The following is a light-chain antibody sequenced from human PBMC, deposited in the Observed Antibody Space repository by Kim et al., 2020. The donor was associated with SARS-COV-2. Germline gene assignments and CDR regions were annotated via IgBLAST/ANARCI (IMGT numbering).Light chain of an antibody. J-gene: IGKJ1*01. V-gene: IGKV4-1*01. CDR2: WAS. CDR1: QSVLYSSNNRNY. Sequence: ATINCKSSQSVLYSSNNRNYLAWYQQKPGQPPKLLMYWASTRESGVPDRCSGSGSGTDFTLTISSLQAEDVAVYYCQQYYSTPLTFGQGTKVDIK. CDR3: QQYYSTPLT.